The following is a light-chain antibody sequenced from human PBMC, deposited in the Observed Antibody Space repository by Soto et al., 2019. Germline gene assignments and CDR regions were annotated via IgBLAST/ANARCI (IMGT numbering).Light chain of an antibody. J-gene: IGLJ3*02. CDR1: SSYVGSYNL. Sequence: QSALTQPASVSGSPGQSITISCTGTSSYVGSYNLVSWYQQHPGKAPKLMIYVGSKRPSGVSNRFSGSKSGNTASLTISGLQAEDEADYYCCSYAGSSTWVFGGGTKVTVL. CDR3: CSYAGSSTWV. V-gene: IGLV2-23*01. CDR2: VGS.